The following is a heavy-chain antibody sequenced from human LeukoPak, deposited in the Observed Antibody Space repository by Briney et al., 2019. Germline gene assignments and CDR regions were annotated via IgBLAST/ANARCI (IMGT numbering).Heavy chain of an antibody. V-gene: IGHV4-59*08. CDR1: GGSISDYY. Sequence: SETLSLTCTVSGGSISDYYWSWIRQPPGKGLEWIGFIYYSGTTHYNPSLKSRVTMSVATSNNQFSLRLSSVTAADTAIYYCARHSGASPHYFDYWGQGALVTVSS. CDR2: IYYSGTT. CDR3: ARHSGASPHYFDY. D-gene: IGHD1-26*01. J-gene: IGHJ4*02.